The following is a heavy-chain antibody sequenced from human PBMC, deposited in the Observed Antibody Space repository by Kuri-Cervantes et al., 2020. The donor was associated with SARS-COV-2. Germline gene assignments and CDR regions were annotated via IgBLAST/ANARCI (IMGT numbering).Heavy chain of an antibody. V-gene: IGHV3-30-3*01. J-gene: IGHJ4*02. Sequence: LSLTCAASGFTFSSYAMHWVRQAPGKGLEWVAVISYDGSNKYYADSVKGRFTISRDNSKNTLYLQMNSLRAEDTAVYYCARVEGTILSADYWGQGTLVTVSS. D-gene: IGHD3-3*01. CDR3: ARVEGTILSADY. CDR1: GFTFSSYA. CDR2: ISYDGSNK.